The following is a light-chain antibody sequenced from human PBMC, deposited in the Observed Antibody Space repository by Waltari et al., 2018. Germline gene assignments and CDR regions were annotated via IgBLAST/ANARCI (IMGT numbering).Light chain of an antibody. Sequence: QSALTQPPSVSGSPGQSVTMSCTGPTSDVGAYDYVSWFQQHAGKAPKFHIYDGTTRPSGVPDRFSGSKSGNTASLTVSGLHAEDEADYYCASHAGSRVVFGGGTKLTVL. CDR2: DGT. CDR3: ASHAGSRVV. V-gene: IGLV2-8*01. J-gene: IGLJ2*01. CDR1: TSDVGAYDY.